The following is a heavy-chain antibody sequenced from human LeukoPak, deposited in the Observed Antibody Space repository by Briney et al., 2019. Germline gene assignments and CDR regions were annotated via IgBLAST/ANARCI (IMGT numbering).Heavy chain of an antibody. J-gene: IGHJ4*02. CDR3: ARTVAGTNYFDY. CDR1: GGSISSYY. CDR2: IYYSGST. Sequence: PSETLSLTCTVSGGSISSYYWSWIRQPPGKGLEWIGYIYYSGSTNYNPSLKSRVTISVDTSKNQFSLKLSSVTAADTAVYYCARTVAGTNYFDYWGQGTLVTVSS. V-gene: IGHV4-59*12. D-gene: IGHD6-19*01.